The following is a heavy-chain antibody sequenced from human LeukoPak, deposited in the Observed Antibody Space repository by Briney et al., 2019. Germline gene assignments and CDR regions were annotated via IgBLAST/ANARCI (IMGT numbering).Heavy chain of an antibody. D-gene: IGHD6-13*01. V-gene: IGHV1-18*01. Sequence: ASVKVSCKASGYTFTSYGISWVRQAPGQGLEWMGWISAYNGNTNYAQKLQGRVTMTTDTSTSTAYMELSSLRSEDTAVYYCARTGYSSSWLGYYYYYMDVWGKGTTVTVSS. CDR3: ARTGYSSSWLGYYYYYMDV. CDR1: GYTFTSYG. CDR2: ISAYNGNT. J-gene: IGHJ6*03.